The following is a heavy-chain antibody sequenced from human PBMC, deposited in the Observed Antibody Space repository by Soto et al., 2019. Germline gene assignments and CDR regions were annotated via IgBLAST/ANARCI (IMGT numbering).Heavy chain of an antibody. Sequence: QVQLVESGGGVVQPGRSLRLSCAASGFTFSNYAIHWVRQAPGKGLEWVAVLSYDGNNIHYADSVKGRFTVSRDNSKNTLFLQMNSLRAEDTALYYCARGPIGDAAMDTNYFDYWGQGTLVTVSS. CDR3: ARGPIGDAAMDTNYFDY. CDR2: LSYDGNNI. CDR1: GFTFSNYA. J-gene: IGHJ4*02. D-gene: IGHD5-18*01. V-gene: IGHV3-30-3*01.